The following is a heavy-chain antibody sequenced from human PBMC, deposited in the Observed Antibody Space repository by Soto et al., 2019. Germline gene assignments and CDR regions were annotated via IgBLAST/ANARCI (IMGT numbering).Heavy chain of an antibody. CDR3: ARESLWFGEFKTNWFDP. CDR2: INAGNGNT. J-gene: IGHJ5*02. D-gene: IGHD3-10*01. CDR1: GYTFTSYA. V-gene: IGHV1-3*01. Sequence: GPSVKVSCKASGYTFTSYAMHWVRQAPGQRLEWMGWINAGNGNTKYSQKFQGRVTITRDTSASTAYMELSSLRSEDTAVYYCARESLWFGEFKTNWFDPWGQGTLVTVSS.